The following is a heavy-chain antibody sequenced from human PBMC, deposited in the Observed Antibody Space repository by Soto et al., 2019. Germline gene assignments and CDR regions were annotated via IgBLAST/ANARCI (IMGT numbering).Heavy chain of an antibody. J-gene: IGHJ5*02. V-gene: IGHV3-48*03. Sequence: GGSLRLSCAASGFTFSSYEMNWVRQAPGKGLEWVSYISSSGSTIYYADSVKGRFTISRDNAKNSLYLQMNSLRAEDTAVYYCARVLGNWFDPWGQGTLVTVSS. CDR2: ISSSGSTI. CDR3: ARVLGNWFDP. CDR1: GFTFSSYE. D-gene: IGHD7-27*01.